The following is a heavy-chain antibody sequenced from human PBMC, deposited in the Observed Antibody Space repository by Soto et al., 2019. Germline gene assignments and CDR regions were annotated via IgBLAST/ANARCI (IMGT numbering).Heavy chain of an antibody. D-gene: IGHD3-10*01. Sequence: PSETLSLTCTVSVGSITTAGYSWIWIRQPPGKALEWIGYVYHTGNAYPKPSLKSRVTISLDRSKNQFSLKMTSVTAADTALYYCASRPFYKYGLDVWGQGTTVTVSS. V-gene: IGHV4-30-2*01. CDR3: ASRPFYKYGLDV. CDR1: VGSITTAGYS. J-gene: IGHJ6*02. CDR2: VYHTGNA.